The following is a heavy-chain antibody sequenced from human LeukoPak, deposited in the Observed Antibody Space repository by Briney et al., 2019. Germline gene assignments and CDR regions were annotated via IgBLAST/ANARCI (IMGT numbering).Heavy chain of an antibody. CDR2: IRYDGSNK. V-gene: IGHV3-30*02. J-gene: IGHJ4*02. CDR1: GFTFSSYG. D-gene: IGHD6-13*01. Sequence: GGSLRLSCAASGFTFSSYGMHWVRQAPGKGLEWVAFIRYDGSNKYYADSVKGRFTISRDNSKNMLYLQMDSLRVEDTAVYYCARGQRSFSSSWLDYWGQGTLVTVSS. CDR3: ARGQRSFSSSWLDY.